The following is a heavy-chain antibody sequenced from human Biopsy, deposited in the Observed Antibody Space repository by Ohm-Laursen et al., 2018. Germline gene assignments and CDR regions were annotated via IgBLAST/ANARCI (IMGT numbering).Heavy chain of an antibody. Sequence: PSDTLSLTCTVSGDSINNYYWSWIRQPAGKGLEWIGRIYTGGSPNYNLSLESRATMSVDTSKNQFSLNLRSVTAADTAVYYCARGTGRYYVYGAFDIWGQGTVVTVSS. J-gene: IGHJ3*02. CDR2: IYTGGSP. D-gene: IGHD1-26*01. CDR3: ARGTGRYYVYGAFDI. CDR1: GDSINNYY. V-gene: IGHV4-4*07.